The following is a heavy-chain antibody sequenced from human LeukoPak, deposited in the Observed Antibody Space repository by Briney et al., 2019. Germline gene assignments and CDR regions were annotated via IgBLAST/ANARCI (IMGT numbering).Heavy chain of an antibody. CDR1: GGTFSTDA. J-gene: IGHJ5*02. Sequence: AASVKVSCTASGGTFSTDAISWVRQAPGQGLEWMGRVIPYLGIIDYTQKFQRRITISADKSTSTAYIQMNSLTSEDRAVYYCARDTAVAPRSNWFDPWGQGTLVTVSS. D-gene: IGHD6-19*01. CDR2: VIPYLGII. CDR3: ARDTAVAPRSNWFDP. V-gene: IGHV1-69*04.